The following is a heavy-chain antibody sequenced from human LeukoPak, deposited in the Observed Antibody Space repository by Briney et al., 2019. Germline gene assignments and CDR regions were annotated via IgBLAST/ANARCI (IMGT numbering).Heavy chain of an antibody. Sequence: PSETLSLTCTVSGGSISSYYWSWIRQPPGKGLEWIGYIYYSGSTNYNPSLKSRVTISVDTSKNQFSLKLSSVTAADTAVYYCARFAAMVDRRYYYYMDVWGKGTTVTISS. D-gene: IGHD5-18*01. V-gene: IGHV4-59*01. CDR2: IYYSGST. J-gene: IGHJ6*03. CDR3: ARFAAMVDRRYYYYMDV. CDR1: GGSISSYY.